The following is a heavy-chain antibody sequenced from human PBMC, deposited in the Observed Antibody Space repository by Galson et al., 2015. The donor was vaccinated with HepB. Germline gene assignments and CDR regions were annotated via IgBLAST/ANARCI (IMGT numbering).Heavy chain of an antibody. CDR2: ISGSGTYT. Sequence: SLRLSCAASGFTFSDYYVSWIRQAPGKGLEWVSYISGSGTYTNYADSVKGRFTISRDNAKNSLYLQMNSLRAEDTAAYYCARISYNSGDFWGQGTLVTVSS. V-gene: IGHV3-11*03. J-gene: IGHJ4*02. CDR1: GFTFSDYY. D-gene: IGHD6-19*01. CDR3: ARISYNSGDF.